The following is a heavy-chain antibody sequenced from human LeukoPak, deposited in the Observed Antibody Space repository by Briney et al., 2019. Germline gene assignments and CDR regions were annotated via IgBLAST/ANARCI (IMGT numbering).Heavy chain of an antibody. CDR3: ARGTGSYYSLGY. D-gene: IGHD1-26*01. V-gene: IGHV3-74*01. CDR2: INSDGSST. CDR1: GFTFSGYA. J-gene: IGHJ4*02. Sequence: GGSLRLSCAASGFTFSGYAMSWVRQAPGKGLVWVSRINSDGSSTSYADSVKGRFTISRDNAKNTLYLQMDSLRAEDTAMYYCARGTGSYYSLGYWGQGTLVTVSS.